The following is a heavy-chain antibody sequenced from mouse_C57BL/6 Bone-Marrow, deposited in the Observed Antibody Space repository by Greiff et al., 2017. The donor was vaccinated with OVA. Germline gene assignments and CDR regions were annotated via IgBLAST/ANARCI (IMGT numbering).Heavy chain of an antibody. J-gene: IGHJ1*03. CDR1: GYTFTDYY. CDR2: IFPGSGST. D-gene: IGHD1-1*01. Sequence: QVQLKESGPELVKPGASVKISCKASGYTFTDYYINWVKQRPGQGLEWIGWIFPGSGSTYYNEKFKGKATLTVDKSSSTAYMLLSSLTSEDSAVYFCARYYYGSSYGWYFDVWGTGTTVTVSS. V-gene: IGHV1-75*01. CDR3: ARYYYGSSYGWYFDV.